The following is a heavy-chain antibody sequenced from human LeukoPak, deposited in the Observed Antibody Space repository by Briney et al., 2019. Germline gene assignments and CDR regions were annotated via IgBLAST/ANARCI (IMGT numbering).Heavy chain of an antibody. CDR1: GFTFSSYG. CDR3: AKGHPRGFGELLTGNSPDY. Sequence: GGSLRLSCAASGFTFSSYGMHWVRQAPGKGLEWVAVISYDGSNKYYADSVKGRFTISRDNSKNTLYLQMNSLRAEDTAVYYCAKGHPRGFGELLTGNSPDYWGQGTLVTVSS. J-gene: IGHJ4*02. D-gene: IGHD3-10*01. V-gene: IGHV3-30*18. CDR2: ISYDGSNK.